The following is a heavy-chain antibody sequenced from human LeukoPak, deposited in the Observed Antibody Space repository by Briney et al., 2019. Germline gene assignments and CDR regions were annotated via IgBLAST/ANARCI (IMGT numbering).Heavy chain of an antibody. CDR1: GASMNSYY. CDR2: IFTTGTT. D-gene: IGHD3-9*01. CDR3: VRVNTRYYFDS. V-gene: IGHV4-4*07. J-gene: IGHJ4*02. Sequence: SETLSLTCTVTGASMNSYYWSWLRQPAGKGLEWIGRIFTTGTTNYNPSLKSRVNVSIDTSKKQFSLKLTSVTAADTAVYYCVRVNTRYYFDSWGQGTLVTVPS.